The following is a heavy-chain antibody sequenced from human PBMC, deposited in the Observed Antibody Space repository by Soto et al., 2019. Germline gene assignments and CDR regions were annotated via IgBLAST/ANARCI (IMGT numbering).Heavy chain of an antibody. J-gene: IGHJ4*02. V-gene: IGHV3-23*01. CDR3: ATPQGWPVTPFDH. CDR1: GFTFSSFG. D-gene: IGHD4-17*01. Sequence: EVQLLESGGGLVQPGGSLRLSCAASGFTFSSFGMSWVRQTPGKGLEWVSAISGFGDDTYYADSVKGRFTISRDNSKNMLYLQMNSLRADDTAVYYCATPQGWPVTPFDHWGQGTLVTVSS. CDR2: ISGFGDDT.